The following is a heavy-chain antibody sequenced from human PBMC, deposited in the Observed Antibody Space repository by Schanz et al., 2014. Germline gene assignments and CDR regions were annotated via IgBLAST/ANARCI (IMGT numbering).Heavy chain of an antibody. Sequence: VQLVESGGGVVQPGRSLRLSCAASGFTFSNYAMHWVRQAPGKGLQWVSTISNGGGGYISYADSVKGRFTISRDNAKNSLYLQMNSLRDEDTAVYYCARDSNWLFDYWGQGTLVTVTS. CDR1: GFTFSNYA. J-gene: IGHJ4*02. CDR3: ARDSNWLFDY. CDR2: ISNGGGGYI. D-gene: IGHD1-1*01. V-gene: IGHV3-21*01.